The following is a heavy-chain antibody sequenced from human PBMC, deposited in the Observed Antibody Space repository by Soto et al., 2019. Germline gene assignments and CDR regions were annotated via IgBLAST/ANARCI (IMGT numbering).Heavy chain of an antibody. CDR3: AKADYLWGSYRLSWFDP. CDR2: IYYSGHT. V-gene: IGHV4-39*01. CDR1: GGSITTTTYY. J-gene: IGHJ5*02. Sequence: QVQLQESGPGLVKPSETLSLTCTVSGGSITTTTYYWGWIRQPPGKGLEWIGSIYYSGHTSYNPSPKIRGTISVDTSKSQFSLAPNSATAADTAVYYCAKADYLWGSYRLSWFDPWGQGILVTVSS. D-gene: IGHD3-16*02.